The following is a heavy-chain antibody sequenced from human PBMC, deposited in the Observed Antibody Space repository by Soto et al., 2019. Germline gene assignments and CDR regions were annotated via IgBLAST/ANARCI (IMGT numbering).Heavy chain of an antibody. CDR1: GFTVSSNY. J-gene: IGHJ3*02. CDR2: IYSGGST. D-gene: IGHD3-3*01. V-gene: IGHV3-66*01. Sequence: EVQLVESGGGLVQPGGSLRLSCAASGFTVSSNYMSWVRQAPGKGLEWVSVIYSGGSTYYADSVKGRFTISRDNSKNTLYLQMNRLRAEDTDVYYCARETPVLRFLEGGAFDIWGQGTMVTVSS. CDR3: ARETPVLRFLEGGAFDI.